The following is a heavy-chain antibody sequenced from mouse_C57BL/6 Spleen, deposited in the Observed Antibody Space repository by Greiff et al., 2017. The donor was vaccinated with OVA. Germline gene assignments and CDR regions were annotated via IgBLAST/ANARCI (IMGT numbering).Heavy chain of an antibody. J-gene: IGHJ2*01. CDR1: GFTFSSYA. CDR3: ARERAYFDY. Sequence: EVQRVESGGGLVKPGGSLKLSCAASGFTFSSYALSWVRQTPEKRLEWVATISDGGSYTYYPDNVKGRFTISRDNAKTNLYLQMSHLKSEDTAMYYCARERAYFDYWGQGTTLTVSS. CDR2: ISDGGSYT. V-gene: IGHV5-4*01. D-gene: IGHD3-3*01.